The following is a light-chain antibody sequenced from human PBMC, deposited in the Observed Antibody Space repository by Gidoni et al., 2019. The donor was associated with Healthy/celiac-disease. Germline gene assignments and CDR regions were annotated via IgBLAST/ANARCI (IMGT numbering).Light chain of an antibody. CDR3: QQSYSTPYT. V-gene: IGKV1-39*01. CDR1: QSISIY. J-gene: IGKJ2*01. CDR2: SAS. Sequence: DIQMTQYPSSLSASVGDRVTITCRAIQSISIYLNLYQQKPGKAPKLLIYSASILQSGVPSRFSGSGSGTDFTLTISSLQPEDFATYYCQQSYSTPYTFXQXTKLEIK.